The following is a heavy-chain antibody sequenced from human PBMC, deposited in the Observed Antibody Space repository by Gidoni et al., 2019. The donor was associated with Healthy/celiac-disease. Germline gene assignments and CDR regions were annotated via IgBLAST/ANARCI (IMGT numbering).Heavy chain of an antibody. V-gene: IGHV3-48*02. D-gene: IGHD2-15*01. CDR2: ISSSSSTI. CDR3: ARDVMGYGGNRELDY. Sequence: EVQLVESGGGLVQPGGSLRLSCAASGFTFSSYSMNWVRQAPGKGLEWVSYISSSSSTIYYADSVKGRFTISRDNAKNSLYLQMNSLRDEDTAVYYCARDVMGYGGNRELDYWGQGTLVTVSS. J-gene: IGHJ4*02. CDR1: GFTFSSYS.